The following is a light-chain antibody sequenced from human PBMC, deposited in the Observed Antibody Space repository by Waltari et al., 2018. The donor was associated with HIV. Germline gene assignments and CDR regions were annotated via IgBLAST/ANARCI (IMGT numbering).Light chain of an antibody. J-gene: IGLJ1*01. CDR2: EVS. V-gene: IGLV2-23*02. CDR1: SSDVGSYNL. CDR3: CSYAGSSTFYV. Sequence: QSALTQPASVSGSPGQSTISCTGTSSDVGSYNLVSWYQQHPGKAPKLMIYEVSKRPSGVSNRVSGSKSGKTASLTISGLQAEDEADYYCCSYAGSSTFYVFGTGTKVTVL.